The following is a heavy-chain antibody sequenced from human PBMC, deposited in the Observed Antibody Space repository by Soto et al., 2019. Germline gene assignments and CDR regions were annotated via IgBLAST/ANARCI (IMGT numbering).Heavy chain of an antibody. D-gene: IGHD6-13*01. CDR1: GFTFNNYG. Sequence: QVQLVESGGDVVQPGRSLRLSCAASGFTFNNYGMHWVRQAPGKGLEWLAVIWNDGSNSSYANSVKGRFTISRDNSKNTLYLQMGSLRAEDTGVYYCARRQIPPPTRGAANARGAMDVWGQGTTVTVSS. V-gene: IGHV3-33*01. CDR3: ARRQIPPPTRGAANARGAMDV. CDR2: IWNDGSNS. J-gene: IGHJ6*02.